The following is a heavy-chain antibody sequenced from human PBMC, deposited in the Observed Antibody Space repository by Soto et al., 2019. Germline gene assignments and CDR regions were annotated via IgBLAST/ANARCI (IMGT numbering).Heavy chain of an antibody. V-gene: IGHV3-23*05. J-gene: IGHJ4*02. CDR1: GFTFKSYA. CDR3: VRPGLTVPGTRYFDH. D-gene: IGHD6-19*01. Sequence: EVQLLDSGGGLVQPGGSLRLFCAASGFTFKSYAMSWVRQAPGKGLEWISAIGSDGTAIQYADSVKGRFTISKDNSNDMLYLQMKSLRAEDTAVYYCVRPGLTVPGTRYFDHWGQGALVTVSS. CDR2: IGSDGTAI.